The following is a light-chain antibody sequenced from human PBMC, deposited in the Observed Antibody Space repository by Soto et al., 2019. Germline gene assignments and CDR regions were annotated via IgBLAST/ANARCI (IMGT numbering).Light chain of an antibody. CDR1: SSDVGGSKY. Sequence: QSALTQPASVSGSPGQSITISCLGTSSDVGGSKYVSWYQQHPGKAPKLIIYAVNNRPSGVSSRFSGSKSGNTASLTISGLQAEDETDYYCCSFATSDTYVFGTGTKLTVL. J-gene: IGLJ1*01. CDR3: CSFATSDTYV. CDR2: AVN. V-gene: IGLV2-14*01.